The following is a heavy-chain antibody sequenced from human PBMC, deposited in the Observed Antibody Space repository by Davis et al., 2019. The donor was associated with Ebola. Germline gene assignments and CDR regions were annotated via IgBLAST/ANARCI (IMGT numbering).Heavy chain of an antibody. Sequence: TVSCKDSGNSFTSHWIGWVRQTPGKGLEWMGIIFPGDSDTRYSPSFQGQVTISADKSITTAYLQWSSLKASDTAIYYCARGTNGYNPGGYFDSWGQGTLVTVSS. CDR2: IFPGDSDT. V-gene: IGHV5-51*01. D-gene: IGHD5-24*01. CDR1: GNSFTSHW. CDR3: ARGTNGYNPGGYFDS. J-gene: IGHJ4*02.